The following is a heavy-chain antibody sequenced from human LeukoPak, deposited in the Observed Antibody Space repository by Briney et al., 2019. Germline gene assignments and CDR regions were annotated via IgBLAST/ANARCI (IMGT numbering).Heavy chain of an antibody. CDR3: ARHFAYSSSSYFDY. J-gene: IGHJ4*02. V-gene: IGHV4-59*08. D-gene: IGHD6-6*01. Sequence: SETLSLTCSVSGGSFSSYYWSWIRQPPGKGLEWIGYVYYTGSTNYNPSLKSRVTMFEDKSKNQFSLRLSSVTVADTAVYYCARHFAYSSSSYFDYWGQGSLVTVSS. CDR1: GGSFSSYY. CDR2: VYYTGST.